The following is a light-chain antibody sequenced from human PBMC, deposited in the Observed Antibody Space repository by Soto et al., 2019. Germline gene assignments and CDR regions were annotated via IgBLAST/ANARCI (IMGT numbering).Light chain of an antibody. J-gene: IGLJ2*01. CDR2: TNS. V-gene: IGLV1-47*01. Sequence: QSVLTQPPSASGTPGQRVTISCSGSGSNIGSNFVSWYQQLPGAAPKLLIYTNSRRPSGVPDRFSASKSDSSASLAISGLRSEDEADYFCSSWDDSLTAVVFGGGTKLTVL. CDR3: SSWDDSLTAVV. CDR1: GSNIGSNF.